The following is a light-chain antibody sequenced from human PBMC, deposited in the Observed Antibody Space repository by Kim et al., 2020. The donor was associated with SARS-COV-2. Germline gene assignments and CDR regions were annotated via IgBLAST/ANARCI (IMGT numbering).Light chain of an antibody. V-gene: IGKV3-15*01. CDR2: GAS. CDR3: QQYNNWPPLT. Sequence: EIVMTQSPATLSVSPGERATLSCRASQSVSSNLAWYQQKPGQAPRLLIYGASTRGTGIPARFSGSGSGTEFTLTISSLQSEDFAVYYCQQYNNWPPLTFGGGTKLEI. CDR1: QSVSSN. J-gene: IGKJ4*01.